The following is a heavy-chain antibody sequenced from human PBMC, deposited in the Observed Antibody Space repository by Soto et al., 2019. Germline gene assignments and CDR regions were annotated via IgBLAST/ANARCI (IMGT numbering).Heavy chain of an antibody. J-gene: IGHJ4*02. CDR3: AKGMYYYDSSGYRLFDY. CDR2: ISYDGSNK. V-gene: IGHV3-30*18. CDR1: GFTFSSYG. Sequence: PGGSLRLSCAASGFTFSSYGMHWVRQAPGKGLGWVAVISYDGSNKYYADSVKGRFTISRDNSKNTLYLQMNSLRAEDTAVYFCAKGMYYYDSSGYRLFDYWGQGTLVTVSS. D-gene: IGHD3-22*01.